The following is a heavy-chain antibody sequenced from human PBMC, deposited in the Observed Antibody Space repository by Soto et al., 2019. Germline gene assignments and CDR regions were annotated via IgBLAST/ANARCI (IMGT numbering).Heavy chain of an antibody. Sequence: GGSLRLSCAASGFTFSNAWMNWVRQAPGKGLGWVGRIKSKTDGGTTDYDAPVKGRFTISRDDSKNTLYLQMNSLKTEDTAVYYCAREAEEQQLVAAEYFQHWGQGTLVTVSS. J-gene: IGHJ1*01. CDR2: IKSKTDGGTT. CDR3: AREAEEQQLVAAEYFQH. CDR1: GFTFSNAW. V-gene: IGHV3-15*07. D-gene: IGHD6-13*01.